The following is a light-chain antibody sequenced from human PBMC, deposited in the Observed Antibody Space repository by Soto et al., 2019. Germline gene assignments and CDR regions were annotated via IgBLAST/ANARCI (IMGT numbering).Light chain of an antibody. J-gene: IGKJ1*01. CDR1: QSVFNNH. Sequence: ESVLTQSPGTLSLSPGERATLSCRASQSVFNNHIGWYQQKPGQAPRRLIFGASFRATGIPDRFSGSGSGTDFTLTIRRLEPEDFAVYYCQQYGSSPTTFGQGTKVDIK. CDR3: QQYGSSPTT. V-gene: IGKV3-20*01. CDR2: GAS.